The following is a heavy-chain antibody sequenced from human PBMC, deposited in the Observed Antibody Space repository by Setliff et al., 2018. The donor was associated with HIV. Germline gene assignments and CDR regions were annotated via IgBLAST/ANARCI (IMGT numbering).Heavy chain of an antibody. CDR2: INYSGNS. CDR1: GGSLNNRNDY. CDR3: ARDGLRHHFETLSGAFDV. D-gene: IGHD3-10*01. J-gene: IGHJ3*01. Sequence: SETLSLTCKVSGGSLNNRNDYWGWIRQPPGKGLEWIGSINYSGNSYYNPSLKSRLTISVDTSKKQFSLEVRSVTAADTAVYYCARDGLRHHFETLSGAFDVWGQGTAVTVSS. V-gene: IGHV4-39*07.